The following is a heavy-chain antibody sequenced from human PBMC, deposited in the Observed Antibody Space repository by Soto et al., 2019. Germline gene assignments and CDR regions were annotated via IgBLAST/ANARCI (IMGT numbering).Heavy chain of an antibody. CDR3: ARALGGDVYYYGTDV. V-gene: IGHV1-69*13. Sequence: SVKVSCKASGGTFSSYAISWVRQAPGQGLEWMGGIIPIFGTANYAQKFQGRVTITADESTSTAYMELSSLRSDDTAVYYCARALGGDVYYYGTDVWGQGTTVTVSS. D-gene: IGHD2-21*02. J-gene: IGHJ6*02. CDR1: GGTFSSYA. CDR2: IIPIFGTA.